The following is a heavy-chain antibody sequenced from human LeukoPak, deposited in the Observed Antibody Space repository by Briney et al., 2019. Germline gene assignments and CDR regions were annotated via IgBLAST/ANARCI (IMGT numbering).Heavy chain of an antibody. CDR1: EHTFTGYY. D-gene: IGHD3-16*01. J-gene: IGHJ4*02. CDR3: ARGQKAYDYVWGSTDYRGSDY. V-gene: IGHV1-2*04. CDR2: INPNSGGT. Sequence: ASVKVSCKASEHTFTGYYMHWVRQAPGQGLEWMGWINPNSGGTNYAQKFQGWVTMTRDTSISTAYMELSRLRSDDTAVYYCARGQKAYDYVWGSTDYRGSDYWGQGTLVTVSS.